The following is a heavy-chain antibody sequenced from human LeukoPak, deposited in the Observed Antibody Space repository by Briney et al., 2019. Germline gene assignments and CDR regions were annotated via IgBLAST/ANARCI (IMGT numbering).Heavy chain of an antibody. CDR2: INPNSGGT. CDR1: GYTFTGYY. D-gene: IGHD3-3*01. J-gene: IGHJ2*01. Sequence: GASVKVSCKASGYTFTGYYMHWVRQAPGQGLEWMGWINPNSGGTNYAQKFQGRVTMTRDTSISTAYMELSRLRSDDTAVYYCARPGRVTTFGVVTEYWYFDLWGRGTLVTVSS. CDR3: ARPGRVTTFGVVTEYWYFDL. V-gene: IGHV1-2*02.